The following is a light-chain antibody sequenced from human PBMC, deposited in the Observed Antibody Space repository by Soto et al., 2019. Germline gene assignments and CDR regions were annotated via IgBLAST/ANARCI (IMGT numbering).Light chain of an antibody. J-gene: IGLJ1*01. V-gene: IGLV2-8*01. CDR2: EVN. Sequence: QSALTQPASVSGSPGQSITISCTGTSSDVDTYKYVSWYQQHPGKAPKLMIYEVNKRPSGVPDRFSGSKSGNTASLTVSGLQAEDEADYYCSSYAGSSNVFGTGTKVTVL. CDR3: SSYAGSSNV. CDR1: SSDVDTYKY.